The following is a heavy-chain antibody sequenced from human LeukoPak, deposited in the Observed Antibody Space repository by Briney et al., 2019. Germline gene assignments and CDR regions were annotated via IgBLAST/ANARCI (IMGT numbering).Heavy chain of an antibody. J-gene: IGHJ5*02. Sequence: ASVKVSCKASGYTFTGYYMHWVRQAPGQGLEWMGRINPNSGGTNYAQKFQGRVTMTRDTSISTAYMELSRLRSDDTAVYYCARDRVRVVVPAAIFWFDPWGQGTLVTVPS. CDR3: ARDRVRVVVPAAIFWFDP. CDR2: INPNSGGT. D-gene: IGHD2-2*01. CDR1: GYTFTGYY. V-gene: IGHV1-2*06.